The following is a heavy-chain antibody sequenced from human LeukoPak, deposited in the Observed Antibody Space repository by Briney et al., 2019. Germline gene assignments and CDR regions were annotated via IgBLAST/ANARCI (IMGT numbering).Heavy chain of an antibody. J-gene: IGHJ6*03. D-gene: IGHD4-17*01. V-gene: IGHV1-18*01. Sequence: ASVKVSCKASGYTFTSYGISWVRQAHGQGLEWMGWISAYNGNTNYSQKLQGRVTMTTDTSMSTAYMELRSLRSDDTAVYYCARDPTLRSQRNYYYYYMDVWGKGTTVTVSS. CDR3: ARDPTLRSQRNYYYYYMDV. CDR1: GYTFTSYG. CDR2: ISAYNGNT.